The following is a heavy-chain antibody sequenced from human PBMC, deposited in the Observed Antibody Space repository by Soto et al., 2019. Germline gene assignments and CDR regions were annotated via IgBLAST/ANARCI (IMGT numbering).Heavy chain of an antibody. J-gene: IGHJ6*02. Sequence: GGSLRLSXAASGFTFSSYGMHWVRQAPGKGLEWVAVISYDGSNKYYVDSVKGRFTLSRDNSKNTLYLQMNSLRAEDTAVYYCAKAHCSSTSCYPQYYYYYGMDVWGQGTTVTVSS. V-gene: IGHV3-30*18. CDR3: AKAHCSSTSCYPQYYYYYGMDV. CDR2: ISYDGSNK. CDR1: GFTFSSYG. D-gene: IGHD2-2*01.